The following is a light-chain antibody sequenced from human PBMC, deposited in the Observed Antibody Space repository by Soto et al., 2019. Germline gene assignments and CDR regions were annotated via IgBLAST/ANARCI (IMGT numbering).Light chain of an antibody. Sequence: ESVLTQSPGPLSLSPGEGAPLSSRAIQSVSNNYLAWYQQKPGPAPRLLIYGASNRDTGIPDRFSGSGSGTDFTLTISRLEPEDFAVYYFQQYGSSGTCGQGPKVEIK. V-gene: IGKV3-20*01. CDR1: QSVSNNY. J-gene: IGKJ1*01. CDR3: QQYGSSGT. CDR2: GAS.